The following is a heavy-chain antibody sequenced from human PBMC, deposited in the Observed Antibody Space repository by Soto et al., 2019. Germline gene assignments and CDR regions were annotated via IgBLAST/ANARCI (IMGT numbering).Heavy chain of an antibody. CDR2: ISNDEINE. CDR1: GSNFSNHG. V-gene: IGHV3-30*18. Sequence: GGSLRLSCAASGSNFSNHGMHWVRQAPGKGLEWLAVISNDEINEYYADSVKGRFTISRDNSKNTLYLQMNSLRAEDTALYYCAKDRLQGYYYAMDVWGQGTTVTVSS. J-gene: IGHJ6*02. D-gene: IGHD4-4*01. CDR3: AKDRLQGYYYAMDV.